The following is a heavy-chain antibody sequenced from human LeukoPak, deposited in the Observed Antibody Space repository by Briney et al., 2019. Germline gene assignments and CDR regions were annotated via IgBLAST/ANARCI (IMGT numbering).Heavy chain of an antibody. Sequence: PGGSLRLSCAASGFTFSSYWMSWVRQAPGKGLEWVAVISYDGSNKYYADSVKGRFTISRDNSKNTLYLQMNSLRAEDTAVYYCAKDLTPYNYGSGSSFDYWGQGTLVTVSS. CDR3: AKDLTPYNYGSGSSFDY. CDR1: GFTFSSYW. J-gene: IGHJ4*02. V-gene: IGHV3-30*18. D-gene: IGHD3-10*01. CDR2: ISYDGSNK.